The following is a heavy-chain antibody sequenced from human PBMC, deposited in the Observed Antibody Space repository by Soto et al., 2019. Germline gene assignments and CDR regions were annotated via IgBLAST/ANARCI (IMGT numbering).Heavy chain of an antibody. Sequence: QVQLVQSGAEVKKPGSSVKVSCKASGDTFSSYAFSWVRQAPGQGLEWMGGIIPIFGTANYAQKFQGRVTITADKSTSTAYMELRRLRSEDTAVYYCARAGYCSGSSCYWVDYGGQGTLVTASS. D-gene: IGHD2-15*01. CDR1: GDTFSSYA. CDR3: ARAGYCSGSSCYWVDY. V-gene: IGHV1-69*06. J-gene: IGHJ4*02. CDR2: IIPIFGTA.